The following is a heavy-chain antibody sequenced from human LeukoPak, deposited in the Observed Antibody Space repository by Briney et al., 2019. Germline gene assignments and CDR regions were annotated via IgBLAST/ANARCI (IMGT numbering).Heavy chain of an antibody. V-gene: IGHV4-39*01. CDR1: GGSITNTNY. J-gene: IGHJ5*02. CDR2: FYYTGRT. CDR3: AQSLGSSDWVGNWFDR. D-gene: IGHD6-13*01. Sequence: SGTLSLTCGVSGGSITNTNYWTWVRQPPGKGLERTGTFYYTGRTYYNPSLKSRVTISVDTSKYQFSLRLSSVTAADTAVYYCAQSLGSSDWVGNWFDRWGQGMLVTVSS.